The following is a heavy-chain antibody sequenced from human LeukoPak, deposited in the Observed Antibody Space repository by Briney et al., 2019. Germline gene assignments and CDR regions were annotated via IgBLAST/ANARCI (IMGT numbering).Heavy chain of an antibody. CDR3: ARDDSSGWYFRDWFDP. V-gene: IGHV4-34*01. Sequence: SETLSLTCAVYGGSFSGYYWSWIRQPPGKGLEWIGEINHSGSTNYNPSLKSRVTISVDTSKNQFSLQLNSVTPEDTAVYYCARDDSSGWYFRDWFDPWGQGTLVTVSS. CDR2: INHSGST. CDR1: GGSFSGYY. J-gene: IGHJ5*02. D-gene: IGHD6-19*01.